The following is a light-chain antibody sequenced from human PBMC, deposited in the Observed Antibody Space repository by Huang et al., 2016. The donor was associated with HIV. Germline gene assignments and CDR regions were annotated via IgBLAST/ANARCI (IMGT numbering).Light chain of an antibody. CDR3: QQYFLTPFT. CDR2: WAS. V-gene: IGKV4-1*01. Sequence: DIVMTQSPDSLAVSLGERATINCNSSQTVLYSSNNKNYLAWYQQKPGQPPKLLIYWASTRESVVPARFSGSGSGKHFTLTISSLQAEDVAVYYCQQYFLTPFTFGPGTKVDIK. J-gene: IGKJ3*01. CDR1: QTVLYSSNNKNY.